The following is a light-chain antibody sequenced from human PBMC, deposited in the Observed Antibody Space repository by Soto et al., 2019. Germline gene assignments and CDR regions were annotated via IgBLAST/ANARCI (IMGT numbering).Light chain of an antibody. Sequence: DIPMTQSSSSLSPSVGDSGTNTCRASQSISSYLNWYQQKPGKAPKLLIYAASSLQSGLPSRFSGSESGTDFTLTISSLQPEDFATYYCQQSYSTPLTFGGGTKVDIK. V-gene: IGKV1-39*01. CDR3: QQSYSTPLT. CDR1: QSISSY. J-gene: IGKJ4*01. CDR2: AAS.